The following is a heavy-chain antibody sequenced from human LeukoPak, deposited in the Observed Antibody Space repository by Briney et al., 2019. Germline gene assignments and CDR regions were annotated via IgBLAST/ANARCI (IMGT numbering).Heavy chain of an antibody. CDR1: GVSISTYY. V-gene: IGHV4-59*01. CDR2: IYYSGST. J-gene: IGHJ4*02. Sequence: KPSETLSLTCTVSGVSISTYYWSWIRQPPGKGLEWVGYIYYSGSTNYNPSLKSRVTISVDTSKNQFSLKLSSVTAADTAVYYCARHTAVRRGYSYGPIGAGLDYWGQGTLVTVSS. CDR3: ARHTAVRRGYSYGPIGAGLDY. D-gene: IGHD5-18*01.